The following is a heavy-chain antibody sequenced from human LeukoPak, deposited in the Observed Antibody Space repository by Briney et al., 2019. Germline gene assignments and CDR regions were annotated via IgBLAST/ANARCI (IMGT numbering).Heavy chain of an antibody. CDR2: IYYSGST. CDR1: GGSISSSSYY. V-gene: IGHV4-39*01. CDR3: ARVSWFPGTSYYYMDV. J-gene: IGHJ6*03. Sequence: SETLSLACTVSGGSISSSSYYWGWIRQPPGKGLEWIGSIYYSGSTYYNPSLKSRVTISVDTSKNQFSLKLSSVTAADTAVYYCARVSWFPGTSYYYMDVWGKGTTVTVSS. D-gene: IGHD1-1*01.